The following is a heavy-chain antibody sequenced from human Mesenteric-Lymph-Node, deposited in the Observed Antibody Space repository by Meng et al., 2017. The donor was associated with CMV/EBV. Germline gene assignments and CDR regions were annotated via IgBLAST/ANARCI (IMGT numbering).Heavy chain of an antibody. J-gene: IGHJ4*02. D-gene: IGHD5/OR15-5a*01. CDR1: GFTVSSNE. CDR3: ARDSHSTIWPDY. CDR2: INSDGSST. Sequence: GGSLRLSCAASGFTVSSNEMSWVRQAPGKGLVWVSRINSDGSSTSYADSVKGRFTISRDNAKNTLYLQMNSLRAEDTAVYYCARDSHSTIWPDYWGQGTLVTVSS. V-gene: IGHV3-74*01.